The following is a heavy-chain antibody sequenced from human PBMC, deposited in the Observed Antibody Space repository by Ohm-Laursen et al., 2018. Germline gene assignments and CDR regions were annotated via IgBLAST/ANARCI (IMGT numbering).Heavy chain of an antibody. Sequence: TQILTLTCTFSGFSFTTSGVSVGWIRQPPRKALEWLALIYWDDDKRYSQFLRSRLTISRDTSKTQVVLTMPNMDPVDTATYYCAHSRGGMGDAFDIWGQGTMVTVSS. V-gene: IGHV2-5*02. D-gene: IGHD3-10*01. J-gene: IGHJ3*02. CDR1: GFSFTTSGVS. CDR2: IYWDDDK. CDR3: AHSRGGMGDAFDI.